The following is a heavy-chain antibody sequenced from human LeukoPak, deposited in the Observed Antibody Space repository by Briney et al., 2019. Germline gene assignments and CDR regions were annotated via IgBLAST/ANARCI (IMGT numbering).Heavy chain of an antibody. D-gene: IGHD2-21*02. J-gene: IGHJ4*02. Sequence: SETLSLTCTVSGGSISSGGYYWSWIRQPAGKGLEWIGRIYTSGSTDYNPSLKSRVTISRETSNNQFSLNLRSVTAPDTAVYFWARDQQLAYCGGDCYPANWGQGTLVTVSS. CDR3: ARDQQLAYCGGDCYPAN. V-gene: IGHV4-61*02. CDR2: IYTSGST. CDR1: GGSISSGGYY.